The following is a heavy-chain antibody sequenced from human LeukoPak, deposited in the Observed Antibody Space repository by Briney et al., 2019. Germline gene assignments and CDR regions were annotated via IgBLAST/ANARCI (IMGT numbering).Heavy chain of an antibody. CDR1: GGPISSYY. Sequence: PSETLSLTCTVSGGPISSYYWSWIRQPPGKGLEWIGYIYYSGSTNYNPSLKSRVTISVDTSKNQFSLKLSSVTAADTAVYYCARHSPPSKYSSSPFDPWGQGTLVTVSS. CDR2: IYYSGST. J-gene: IGHJ5*02. D-gene: IGHD6-13*01. V-gene: IGHV4-59*08. CDR3: ARHSPPSKYSSSPFDP.